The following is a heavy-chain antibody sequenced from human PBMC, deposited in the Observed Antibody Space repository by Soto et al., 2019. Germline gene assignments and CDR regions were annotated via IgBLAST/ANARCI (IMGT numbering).Heavy chain of an antibody. CDR1: GGSIRPYF. V-gene: IGHV4-59*01. CDR2: ISYSGST. CDR3: ARGTRATQYYNYFYGVYV. Sequence: SVTLSLTCSVSGGSIRPYFWTWSRQAPGKGLEWIGYISYSGSTNYNPSLKSRLTILLSTSKKQVSLKLSSVTAAATAVYYCARGTRATQYYNYFYGVYVWGQGTTVTVS. J-gene: IGHJ6*02.